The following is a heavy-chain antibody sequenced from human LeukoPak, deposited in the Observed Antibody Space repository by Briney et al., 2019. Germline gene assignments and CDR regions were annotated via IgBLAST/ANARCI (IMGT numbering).Heavy chain of an antibody. Sequence: GGSLRLSCAASGFTVSSDYMNWVRQAPGKGLEWVSVIQSGGTTYYADSVKGRFTISRDNSKNTLYLQMNSLRAEDTAVYYCAKSRFGDKTVFDYWGQGTLVTVSS. V-gene: IGHV3-53*05. CDR2: IQSGGTT. J-gene: IGHJ4*02. D-gene: IGHD3-16*01. CDR1: GFTVSSDY. CDR3: AKSRFGDKTVFDY.